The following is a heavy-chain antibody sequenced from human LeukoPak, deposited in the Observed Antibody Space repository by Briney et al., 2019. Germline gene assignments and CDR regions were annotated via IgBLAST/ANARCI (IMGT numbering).Heavy chain of an antibody. CDR1: GYTFTSYG. V-gene: IGHV1-8*03. CDR2: MNPNSGNT. Sequence: ASVKVSCKASGYTFTSYGINWVRQATGQGLEWMGWMNPNSGNTGYAQKFQGRVAITRNTSISTAYMELSSLRSEDTAVYYCARASDYYDSSGYYVYYFDYWGQGTLVTVSS. J-gene: IGHJ4*02. D-gene: IGHD3-22*01. CDR3: ARASDYYDSSGYYVYYFDY.